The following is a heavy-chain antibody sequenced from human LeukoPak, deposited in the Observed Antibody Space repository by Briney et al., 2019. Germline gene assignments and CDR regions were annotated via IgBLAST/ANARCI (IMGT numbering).Heavy chain of an antibody. Sequence: GGSLRLSCAASGFTFSSYWMSWVRQAPGKGLEWVANIKQDGSEEYYVDSVKGRFTISRDNAKNSLYLQMNSLRAEDTAVYYCARDYGDYGTYFDYWGQGTLVTVSS. J-gene: IGHJ4*02. CDR2: IKQDGSEE. CDR1: GFTFSSYW. CDR3: ARDYGDYGTYFDY. D-gene: IGHD4-17*01. V-gene: IGHV3-7*01.